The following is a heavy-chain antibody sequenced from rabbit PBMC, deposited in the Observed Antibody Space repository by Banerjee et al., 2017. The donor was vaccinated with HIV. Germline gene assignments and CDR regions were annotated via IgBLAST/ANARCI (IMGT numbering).Heavy chain of an antibody. CDR1: GIDFSSYG. J-gene: IGHJ4*01. D-gene: IGHD2-1*01. Sequence: QEQLEESGGGLVTLGGSLKLSCKVSGIDFSSYGISWVRQAPGKGLEWIAYIYPHYGTTDYASWVNGRFTISLDNAQNTVFLQMTSLTAADTATYFCAREHTYADYGDFNLWGPGTLVTVS. V-gene: IGHV1S47*01. CDR2: IYPHYGTT. CDR3: AREHTYADYGDFNL.